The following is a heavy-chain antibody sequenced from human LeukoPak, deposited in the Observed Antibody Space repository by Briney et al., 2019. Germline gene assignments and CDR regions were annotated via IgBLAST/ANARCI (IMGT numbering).Heavy chain of an antibody. J-gene: IGHJ4*02. CDR2: INHSGST. CDR1: GGSFSGYY. CDR3: ASNRYYYDSSGYYDY. Sequence: SETLSLTCAVYGGSFSGYYWSWIRQPPGKGPEWIGEINHSGSTNYNPSLKSRVTISVDTSKNQFSLKLSSVTAADTAVYYCASNRYYYDSSGYYDYWGQGTLVTVSS. D-gene: IGHD3-22*01. V-gene: IGHV4-34*01.